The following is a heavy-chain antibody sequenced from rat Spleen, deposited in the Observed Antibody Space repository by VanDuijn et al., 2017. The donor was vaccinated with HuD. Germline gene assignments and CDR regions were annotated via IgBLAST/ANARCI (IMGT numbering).Heavy chain of an antibody. D-gene: IGHD1-10*01. V-gene: IGHV5-31*01. J-gene: IGHJ1*01. CDR3: ARHGTTRGWYFDF. CDR1: GFTFNNYW. Sequence: EVQLVESGGGLVQPGRSLKLSCVASGFTFNNYWMTWIRQAPGKGLEWIATITNTGDGTYYRDSVKGRFTISRDNAESTLYLQMDSLRSEDTATYYCARHGTTRGWYFDFWGPGTMVTVSS. CDR2: ITNTGDGT.